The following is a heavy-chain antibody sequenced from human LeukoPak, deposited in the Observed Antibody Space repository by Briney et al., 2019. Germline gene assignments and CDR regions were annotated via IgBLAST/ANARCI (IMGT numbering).Heavy chain of an antibody. J-gene: IGHJ5*02. Sequence: SETLSLTCTVSGDSMNSDYWSWIRQPAGKGLEWVGRIYTRGETNYNPSLKSRVTMSVDTSKNHFSLQLTSVTAADTAVYYCASGIQWTGNNHWGQGTLVTVSS. CDR3: ASGIQWTGNNH. V-gene: IGHV4-4*07. CDR1: GDSMNSDY. CDR2: IYTRGET. D-gene: IGHD3/OR15-3a*01.